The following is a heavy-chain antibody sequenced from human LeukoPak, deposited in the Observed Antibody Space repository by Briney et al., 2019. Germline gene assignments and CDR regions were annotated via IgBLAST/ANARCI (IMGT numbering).Heavy chain of an antibody. Sequence: GGSLRLSCAASGFTFSSYSMNWVRQAPGKGLEWVSSISSSSSYIYYADSVKGRFTVSGDNAKNSLYLQMNSLRAEDTAVYYCARGYCSSTSCPGVYYYGMDVWGQGTTVTVSS. CDR1: GFTFSSYS. J-gene: IGHJ6*02. V-gene: IGHV3-21*01. CDR2: ISSSSSYI. D-gene: IGHD2-2*01. CDR3: ARGYCSSTSCPGVYYYGMDV.